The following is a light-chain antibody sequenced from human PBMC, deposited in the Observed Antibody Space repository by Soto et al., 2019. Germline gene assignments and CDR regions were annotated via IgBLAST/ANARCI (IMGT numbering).Light chain of an antibody. CDR1: QTINSW. V-gene: IGKV1-5*01. CDR2: DAS. CDR3: QQYDSYSSGP. J-gene: IGKJ1*01. Sequence: DIQMTQSPSTLSASVGARVPITCRARQTINSWLAWYQQKPGKAPKVLIFDASSLKTGVPSRFSGSGSGTEFTLTISNLQPDDFATYYCQQYDSYSSGPFGQGTKVDIK.